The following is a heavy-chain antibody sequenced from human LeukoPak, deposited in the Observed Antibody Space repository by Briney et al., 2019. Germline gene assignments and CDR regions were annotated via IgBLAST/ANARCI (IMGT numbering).Heavy chain of an antibody. CDR2: VSTSGDTT. CDR3: ASRFDL. J-gene: IGHJ2*01. CDR1: GFSFSSNS. Sequence: GGSLRLSCAASGFSFSSNSMNWVRQAPGKGLEWISYVSTSGDTTHYADSVKGRFTISRDNAKNSLYLQMNSLRAEDTAVYYCASRFDLWGRGTLVTASS. V-gene: IGHV3-48*04.